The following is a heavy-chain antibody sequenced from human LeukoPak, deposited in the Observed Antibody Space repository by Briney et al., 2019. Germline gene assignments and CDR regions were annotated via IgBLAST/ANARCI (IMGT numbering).Heavy chain of an antibody. D-gene: IGHD3-22*01. Sequence: ASVKVSCKASGYTFTSYYMHWVRQAPGQGLEWMGIINPSGGSTSYAQKFQGRVTMTRDTSASTAYLELSSLRSEDTAVYYCARDQGYYYDSQNSYYGMDVWGQGTTVTVTS. V-gene: IGHV1-46*01. CDR1: GYTFTSYY. J-gene: IGHJ6*02. CDR3: ARDQGYYYDSQNSYYGMDV. CDR2: INPSGGST.